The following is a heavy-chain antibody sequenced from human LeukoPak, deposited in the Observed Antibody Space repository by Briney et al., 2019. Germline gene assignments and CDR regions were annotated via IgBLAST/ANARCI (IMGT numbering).Heavy chain of an antibody. Sequence: SETLSLTCTVSGGSISSYYWSWIRQPPGKGLEWIGYIYYSGSTNYNPSLKSRVTTSVDTSKNQFSLKLSSVTAADTAVYYCARNKIGGDYYYYMDVWGKGTTVTVSS. V-gene: IGHV4-59*01. D-gene: IGHD1-26*01. CDR1: GGSISSYY. J-gene: IGHJ6*03. CDR2: IYYSGST. CDR3: ARNKIGGDYYYYMDV.